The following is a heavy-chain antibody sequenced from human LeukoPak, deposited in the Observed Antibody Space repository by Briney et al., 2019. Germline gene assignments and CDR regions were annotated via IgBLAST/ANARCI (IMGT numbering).Heavy chain of an antibody. J-gene: IGHJ3*02. CDR3: VRDNGRNGFDI. Sequence: GGSLRLSCVASGFTFSSYWMHWVRQAPGKGLVWVSRISSDGSRISYADSVKGRFTISRDDAKKTLDLQMNSLRAEDTAVYFCVRDNGRNGFDIWGQGTMVTVSS. V-gene: IGHV3-74*01. CDR1: GFTFSSYW. CDR2: ISSDGSRI.